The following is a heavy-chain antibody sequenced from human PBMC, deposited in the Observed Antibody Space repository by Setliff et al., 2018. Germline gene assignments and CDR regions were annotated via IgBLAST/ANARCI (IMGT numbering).Heavy chain of an antibody. CDR3: AKGRGEMDS. J-gene: IGHJ4*02. V-gene: IGHV4-59*01. D-gene: IGHD3-10*01. CDR1: GGSISSYY. CDR2: IYSSGST. Sequence: LSLTCTVSGGSISSYYWSWIRQPPGKGLEWIGYIYSSGSTYYNPSLKSRVSISIDTSKNQFSLNVRSVTAADTAIYYCAKGRGEMDSWGQGILVTVSS.